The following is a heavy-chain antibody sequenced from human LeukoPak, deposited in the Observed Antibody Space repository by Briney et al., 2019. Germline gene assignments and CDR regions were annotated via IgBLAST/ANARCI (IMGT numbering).Heavy chain of an antibody. CDR1: GYTFTGYY. V-gene: IGHV1-2*02. J-gene: IGHJ4*02. Sequence: ASVKVSCKASGYTFTGYYMHWVRQAPGQGLEWMGWINPNSGGTNYAQKFQGRVTMTTDTSTSTAYMELRSLRSDDTAVYYCARGQWPDYYDSSGYNYFDYWGQGTLVTVSS. CDR3: ARGQWPDYYDSSGYNYFDY. CDR2: INPNSGGT. D-gene: IGHD3-22*01.